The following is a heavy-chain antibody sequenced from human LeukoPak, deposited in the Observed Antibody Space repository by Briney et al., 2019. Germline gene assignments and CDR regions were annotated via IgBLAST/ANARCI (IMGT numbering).Heavy chain of an antibody. CDR3: ARHKNRASWFDP. CDR2: IYYSGST. J-gene: IGHJ5*02. Sequence: SETLSLTCTVSGGSISSYYWSWIRQPPGKGLEWIGYIYYSGSTDYNPSLKSRVTISVDTSKNQFSLKLSSVTAADTAVYYCARHKNRASWFDPWGQGTLVTVSS. CDR1: GGSISSYY. V-gene: IGHV4-59*08. D-gene: IGHD1-14*01.